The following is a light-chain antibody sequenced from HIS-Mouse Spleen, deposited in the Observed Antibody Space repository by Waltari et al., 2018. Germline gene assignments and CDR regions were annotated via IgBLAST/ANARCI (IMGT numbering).Light chain of an antibody. Sequence: DIEMNQSPSAMSASVGDRVTFTCRASQGISNYLAWFQQKPGKLPKRLIYAASSLQSRVPSRFSGSGSGTEFTLTISSLQPEDFATYYCLQHNSYPLTFGGGTKVEIK. V-gene: IGKV1-17*03. CDR1: QGISNY. CDR2: AAS. CDR3: LQHNSYPLT. J-gene: IGKJ4*01.